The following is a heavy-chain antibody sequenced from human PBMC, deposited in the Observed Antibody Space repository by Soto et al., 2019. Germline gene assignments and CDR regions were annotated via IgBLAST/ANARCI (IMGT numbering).Heavy chain of an antibody. CDR2: IKSKTDGGTT. CDR1: GFTFSNAW. V-gene: IGHV3-15*01. D-gene: IGHD3-3*01. J-gene: IGHJ4*02. Sequence: GGSLRLSCAASGFTFSNAWMSWVRQAPGKGLEWVGRIKSKTDGGTTDYAAPVKGRFTISRDDSKNTLYLQMNSLKTEDTAVYYCTTDHDFWSGYPPYYWGQGTLVTVSS. CDR3: TTDHDFWSGYPPYY.